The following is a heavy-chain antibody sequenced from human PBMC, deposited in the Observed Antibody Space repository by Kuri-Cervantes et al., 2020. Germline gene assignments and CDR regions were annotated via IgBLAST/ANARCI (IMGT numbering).Heavy chain of an antibody. J-gene: IGHJ4*02. V-gene: IGHV4-59*01. Sequence: SETLSLTCTVSAGSIRSYYWGWVRQPPGKGLEYLGNIYSSGSTNYSPSLKSRVTLSVDTSKNQFSLKLTAVTAADTAVYYCARGYCSGGTCYGGGFDYWGQGTLVTVSS. D-gene: IGHD2-15*01. CDR3: ARGYCSGGTCYGGGFDY. CDR1: AGSIRSYY. CDR2: IYSSGST.